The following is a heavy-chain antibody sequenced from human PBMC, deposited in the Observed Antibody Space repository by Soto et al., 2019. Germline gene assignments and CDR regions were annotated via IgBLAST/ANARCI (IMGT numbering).Heavy chain of an antibody. CDR1: GFTFSSYS. V-gene: IGHV3-48*01. Sequence: EVQLVESGGGLVQPGGSLRLSCAASGFTFSSYSMNWVRQAPGKGLEWVSYISSSSSTIYYADSVKGRFTISRDNAKNSLYLQMNSLRAEDTALYYCARFPTVTAKPPIDAFDIWGQGTMVTVSS. D-gene: IGHD4-17*01. CDR3: ARFPTVTAKPPIDAFDI. CDR2: ISSSSSTI. J-gene: IGHJ3*02.